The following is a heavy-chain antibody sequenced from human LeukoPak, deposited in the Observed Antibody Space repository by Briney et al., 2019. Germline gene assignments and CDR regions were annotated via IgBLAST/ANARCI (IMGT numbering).Heavy chain of an antibody. V-gene: IGHV4-59*08. Sequence: SETLSLTCTVSGGSISTYYWSWIRQPPGKGLEWIAYIFYSGSTNYNPSLKSRVTISVDTSDNQFSLKLSSVTAADTAVYYCARHSASWYYFEHWGQGTLVTVSS. D-gene: IGHD6-13*01. CDR1: GGSISTYY. CDR2: IFYSGST. CDR3: ARHSASWYYFEH. J-gene: IGHJ4*02.